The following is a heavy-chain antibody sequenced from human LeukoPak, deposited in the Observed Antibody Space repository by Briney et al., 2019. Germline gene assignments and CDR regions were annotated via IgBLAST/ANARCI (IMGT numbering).Heavy chain of an antibody. CDR3: VRDLDFKLDY. CDR1: GFTFSTYF. CDR2: IKTDGRSP. Sequence: PGGSLRLSCAASGFTFSTYFMHWVRHAPRKGLVWVSRIKTDGRSPNYADSVKSRFTISRDNAKNTLFRQMNSLRAEDTAVYYCVRDLDFKLDYWGQGILVTVSS. V-gene: IGHV3-74*01. J-gene: IGHJ4*02.